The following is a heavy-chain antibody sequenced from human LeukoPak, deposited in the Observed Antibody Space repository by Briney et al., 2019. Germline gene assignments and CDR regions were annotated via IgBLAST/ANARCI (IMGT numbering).Heavy chain of an antibody. V-gene: IGHV3-72*01. Sequence: GGSLRLSCAASGFTFSDHYMDWVRQAPGKGLEWVGRTRNKANSYTTEYAASVKGRFTISRDDSKNSLYLQMNSLKTEDTAVYYCASSKLGELSLPLDYWGQGTLVTVSS. CDR1: GFTFSDHY. J-gene: IGHJ4*02. D-gene: IGHD3-16*02. CDR3: ASSKLGELSLPLDY. CDR2: TRNKANSYTT.